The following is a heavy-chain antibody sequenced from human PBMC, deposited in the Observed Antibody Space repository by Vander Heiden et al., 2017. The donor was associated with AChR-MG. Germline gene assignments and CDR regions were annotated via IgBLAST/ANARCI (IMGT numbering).Heavy chain of an antibody. CDR3: ARHGQVGATDPYPHFDY. V-gene: IGHV4-39*01. CDR2: IYYSGST. D-gene: IGHD1-26*01. Sequence: QLQLQESGPGLVKPSETLSLTCTVSGCSISSSSYYWGWSRQPPGKGLEWIGSIYYSGSTYYNPSLKSRVTISVDTSKNQFSLKLSSVTAADTAVYYCARHGQVGATDPYPHFDYWGQGTLVTVSS. J-gene: IGHJ4*02. CDR1: GCSISSSSYY.